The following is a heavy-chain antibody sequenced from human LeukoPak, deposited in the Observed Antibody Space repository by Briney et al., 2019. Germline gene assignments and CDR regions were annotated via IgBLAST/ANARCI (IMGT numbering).Heavy chain of an antibody. CDR2: IKQGGSA. V-gene: IGHV4-34*01. CDR3: ARGGSSWYGAFDI. J-gene: IGHJ3*02. D-gene: IGHD6-13*01. CDR1: GGAFSGYY. Sequence: SETLSLTCGVYGGVYGGAFSGYYWNWIRQPPGKGPEWNGEIKQGGSANYSPSLKSRVTISMDTSKNQFSLELTSVTAADTSVYYCARGGSSWYGAFDIWGQGTVVTVSS.